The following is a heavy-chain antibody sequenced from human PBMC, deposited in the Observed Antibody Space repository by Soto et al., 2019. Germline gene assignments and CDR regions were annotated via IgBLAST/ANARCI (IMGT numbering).Heavy chain of an antibody. CDR1: GFTLSSSD. D-gene: IGHD1-20*01. V-gene: IGHV3-13*01. J-gene: IGHJ3*02. CDR3: ARERITEPTWDPFDI. CDR2: IGTAGDT. Sequence: EVQLVESGGGLVQPGGSLRLSCAASGFTLSSSDMHWVRQTTGKGLEWVSAIGTAGDTYYSGSVKGRFTISSENAKNSLYLQLNTQRAEDTAVYYCARERITEPTWDPFDIWGQGTMVTVSP.